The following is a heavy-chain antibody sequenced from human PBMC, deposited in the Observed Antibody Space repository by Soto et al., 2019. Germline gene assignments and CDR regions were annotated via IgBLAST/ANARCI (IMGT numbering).Heavy chain of an antibody. J-gene: IGHJ4*02. CDR2: IYYSGTSGTS. Sequence: SETLSLTCTVTGGSISGYYWSWIRQPPGKGLEWIGYIYYSGTSGTSNYNPSLKSRVTISVDTSKNQFSLKVSSVTAADTALYYCARSGSHGGFFAFWGQGSLVTVSS. D-gene: IGHD1-26*01. V-gene: IGHV4-59*01. CDR3: ARSGSHGGFFAF. CDR1: GGSISGYY.